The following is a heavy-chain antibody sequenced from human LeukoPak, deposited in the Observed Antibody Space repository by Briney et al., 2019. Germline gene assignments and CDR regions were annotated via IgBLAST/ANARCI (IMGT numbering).Heavy chain of an antibody. Sequence: SETLSLTCTVSGGSISSYYWSWIRQPPGKGLEWIGYIYYSGSTNYNPSLKSRVTISVDTSKNQFSLKLSSVTAADTAVYYCARGRRDGYTGVYFDYWGQGTVVTFSS. CDR3: ARGRRDGYTGVYFDY. J-gene: IGHJ4*02. V-gene: IGHV4-59*01. CDR1: GGSISSYY. D-gene: IGHD5-24*01. CDR2: IYYSGST.